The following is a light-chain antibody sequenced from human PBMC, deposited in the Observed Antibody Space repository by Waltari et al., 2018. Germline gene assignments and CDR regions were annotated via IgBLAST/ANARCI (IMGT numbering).Light chain of an antibody. J-gene: IGKJ4*01. V-gene: IGKV3-20*01. CDR2: GAS. Sequence: EIELTQSPGALFLSPGERATLSCRASQSLSTAQLAWYKQRPGQAPSLVIHGASNRASGIPERCSGSVSGTVFTLTITRLEPEDFAVYYCQHYGNSVTFGGGTKVEIK. CDR3: QHYGNSVT. CDR1: QSLSTAQ.